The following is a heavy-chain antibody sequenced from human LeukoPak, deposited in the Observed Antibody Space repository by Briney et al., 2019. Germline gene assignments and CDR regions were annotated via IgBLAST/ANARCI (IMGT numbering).Heavy chain of an antibody. Sequence: GGSLRLSCAASGFTFTNYWMSWVRQAPGKGLEWVANMKPDGSERYYVDSVKGRFTVSRDNAKNSLYFQMNSLRAEDTAVYYCARERIVGAASTRYYGMDVWGQGTTVTVSS. CDR3: ARERIVGAASTRYYGMDV. V-gene: IGHV3-7*03. CDR2: MKPDGSER. J-gene: IGHJ6*02. CDR1: GFTFTNYW. D-gene: IGHD1-26*01.